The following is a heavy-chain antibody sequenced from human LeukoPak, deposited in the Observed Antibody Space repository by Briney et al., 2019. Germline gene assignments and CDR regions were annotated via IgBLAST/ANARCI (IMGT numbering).Heavy chain of an antibody. CDR1: GFTISSYA. V-gene: IGHV3-23*01. Sequence: GGSLRLSCAASGFTISSYAMSWVRQAPGKGLEWVSAISGSGGSTSYADSGKGLFTISRDNSKNTLYLQMNSLRAEDTAVYYCARGYSGTLDYWGQGTLVTVSS. D-gene: IGHD1-26*01. CDR3: ARGYSGTLDY. J-gene: IGHJ4*02. CDR2: ISGSGGST.